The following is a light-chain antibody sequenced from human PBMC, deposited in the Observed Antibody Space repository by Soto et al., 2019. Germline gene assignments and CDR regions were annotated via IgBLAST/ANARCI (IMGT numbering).Light chain of an antibody. CDR1: SSNLGDNT. CDR3: AAWDASRDGYV. J-gene: IGLJ1*01. Sequence: QSALTQPPSASGTPGQRVTISCSTSSSNLGDNTVNWYQHVPGTAPKLLIYSYDQRPSGVPDRFSGSKSGTSASLAISGLQSEDEADYYCAAWDASRDGYVFGPGTKVTVL. V-gene: IGLV1-44*01. CDR2: SYD.